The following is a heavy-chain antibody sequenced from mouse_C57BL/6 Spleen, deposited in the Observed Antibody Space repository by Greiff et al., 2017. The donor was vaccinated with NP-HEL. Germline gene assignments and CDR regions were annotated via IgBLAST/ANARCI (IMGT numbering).Heavy chain of an antibody. CDR2: IDPNSGGT. D-gene: IGHD2-3*01. Sequence: QVQLQQPGAELVKPGASVKLSCKASGYTFTSYWMHWVKQRPGRGLEWIGRIDPNSGGTNYNEKFKSKATLTVDKPSSTAYMQLSSLTSEDSAVYYCARGDDGQSSYWYFDVWGKGTTVTVSS. J-gene: IGHJ1*03. CDR3: ARGDDGQSSYWYFDV. V-gene: IGHV1-72*01. CDR1: GYTFTSYW.